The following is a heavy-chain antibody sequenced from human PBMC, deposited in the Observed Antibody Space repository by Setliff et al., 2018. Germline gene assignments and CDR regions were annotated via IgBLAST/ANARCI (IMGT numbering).Heavy chain of an antibody. CDR2: ISAYNGNT. CDR1: GNRFTDYF. CDR3: ARDSPEMVAPPAAHCFDP. Sequence: ASVKVSCKASGNRFTDYFLHWVRQAPGQGLEWMGWISAYNGNTNYAQKFQGRVTMTTDTSTSTAYMELRSLRSDDTAVYYCARDSPEMVAPPAAHCFDPWGQGTLVTVSS. J-gene: IGHJ5*02. V-gene: IGHV1-18*04. D-gene: IGHD2-15*01.